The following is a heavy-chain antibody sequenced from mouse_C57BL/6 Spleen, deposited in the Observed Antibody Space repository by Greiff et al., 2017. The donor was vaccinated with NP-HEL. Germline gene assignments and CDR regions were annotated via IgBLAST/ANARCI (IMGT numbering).Heavy chain of an antibody. V-gene: IGHV5-17*01. D-gene: IGHD2-4*01. CDR1: GFTFSDYG. Sequence: EVKVVESGGGLVKPGGSLKLSCAASGFTFSDYGMHWVRQAPEKGLEWVAYISSGSSTIYYADTVKGRFTISRDNAKNTLFRQMTSLRSEDTAMYYCARGDYPYYYAMDYWGQGTSVTVSS. CDR2: ISSGSSTI. CDR3: ARGDYPYYYAMDY. J-gene: IGHJ4*01.